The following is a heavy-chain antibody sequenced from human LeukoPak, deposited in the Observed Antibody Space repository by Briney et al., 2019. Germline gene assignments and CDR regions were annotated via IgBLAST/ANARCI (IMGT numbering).Heavy chain of an antibody. J-gene: IGHJ5*02. V-gene: IGHV1-2*06. CDR3: ARVSGRGNWFDP. Sequence: ASVKVSCKASGYTFTGYYMPWVRQAPGQGLEWMGRINPNSGGTNYAQKFQGRVTMTRDTSISTAYMELSRLRSDDTAVYYCARVSGRGNWFDPWGQGTLVTVSS. CDR1: GYTFTGYY. CDR2: INPNSGGT. D-gene: IGHD2/OR15-2a*01.